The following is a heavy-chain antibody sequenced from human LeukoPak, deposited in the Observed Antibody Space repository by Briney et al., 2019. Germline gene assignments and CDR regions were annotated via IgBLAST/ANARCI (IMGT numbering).Heavy chain of an antibody. J-gene: IGHJ5*02. CDR3: ARVGKNGWDFDH. Sequence: GESLRLSCAASGFTFSAYWMTWVRQAPGKGLERVTIINEGGSLKYYVDSVKGRFTISRDNTKNSLYLQMSTLRVEDTAVYYCARVGKNGWDFDHWGQGTLVTVSS. D-gene: IGHD6-19*01. V-gene: IGHV3-7*01. CDR1: GFTFSAYW. CDR2: INEGGSLK.